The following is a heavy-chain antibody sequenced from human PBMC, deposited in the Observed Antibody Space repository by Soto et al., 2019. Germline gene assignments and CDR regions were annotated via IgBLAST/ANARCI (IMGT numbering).Heavy chain of an antibody. Sequence: SETLSLTCTVSGGSISSSSYYWGWIRQPPGKGLEWIGSIYYSGSTYYNPSLKSRVTISVDTSKDQFSLKLSSVTAADTAVYYCARHLGYCSGGSCYSYYYYYMDVWGKGTTVTVSS. J-gene: IGHJ6*03. CDR2: IYYSGST. CDR3: ARHLGYCSGGSCYSYYYYYMDV. V-gene: IGHV4-39*01. D-gene: IGHD2-15*01. CDR1: GGSISSSSYY.